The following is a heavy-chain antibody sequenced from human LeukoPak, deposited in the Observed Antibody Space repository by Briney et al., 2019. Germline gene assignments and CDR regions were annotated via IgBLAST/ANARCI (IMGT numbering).Heavy chain of an antibody. CDR2: IYYSGST. D-gene: IGHD3-10*01. CDR1: CGSISSYY. J-gene: IGHJ5*02. V-gene: IGHV4-59*01. CDR3: ARSSGPMVTVWFDP. Sequence: SETLSLTCTDSCGSISSYYWSWIRQPPGKGLEWIGYIYYSGSTDYNPSLKSRVTITVDTSKNHFSLKLSSVTAADTAVYYCARSSGPMVTVWFDPWGQGTLVTVS.